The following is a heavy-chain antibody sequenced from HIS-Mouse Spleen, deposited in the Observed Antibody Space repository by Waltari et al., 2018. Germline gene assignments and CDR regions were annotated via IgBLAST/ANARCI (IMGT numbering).Heavy chain of an antibody. V-gene: IGHV4-39*07. CDR1: GGSISSSSSY. Sequence: QLQLQESGPGLVKPSETLSLTCTVSGGSISSSSSYWGWIRQPPGKGLEWIGSIYYSGSTYYNPSLKSRVTISVDTSKNQFSLKLSSVTAADTAVYYCARDYDSSGYYAFDIWGQGTMVTVSS. D-gene: IGHD3-22*01. J-gene: IGHJ3*02. CDR3: ARDYDSSGYYAFDI. CDR2: IYYSGST.